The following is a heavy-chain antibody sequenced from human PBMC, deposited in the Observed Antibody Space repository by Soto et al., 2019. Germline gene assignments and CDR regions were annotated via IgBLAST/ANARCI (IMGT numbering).Heavy chain of an antibody. V-gene: IGHV4-39*01. CDR3: ARQLATMIVTVDP. J-gene: IGHJ5*02. CDR2: IYYSGST. Sequence: QLQLQESGPGLVKPSETLSLTCTVSGGSISSSSYYWGWIRQPPGKGLEWIGSIYYSGSTYDNPSLKSRVTISVDTSKNQFSLKLSSVTAADTAVYYCARQLATMIVTVDPWGQGTLVTVSS. CDR1: GGSISSSSYY. D-gene: IGHD3-22*01.